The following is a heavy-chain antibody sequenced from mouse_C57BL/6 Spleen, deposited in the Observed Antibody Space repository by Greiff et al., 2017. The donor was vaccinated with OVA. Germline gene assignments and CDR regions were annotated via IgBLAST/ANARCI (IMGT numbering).Heavy chain of an antibody. V-gene: IGHV2-2*01. D-gene: IGHD2-1*01. Sequence: VQLQQSGPGLVQPSQSLSITCTVSGFSLTSYGVHWVRQSPGQGLEWLGVIWSGGSTDYNAAFISRLSISKDNSKCHVFFKMHSPQADDTAIYYCARMGIYSYYLDDWGQGTTLTVSS. J-gene: IGHJ2*01. CDR1: GFSLTSYG. CDR2: IWSGGST. CDR3: ARMGIYSYYLDD.